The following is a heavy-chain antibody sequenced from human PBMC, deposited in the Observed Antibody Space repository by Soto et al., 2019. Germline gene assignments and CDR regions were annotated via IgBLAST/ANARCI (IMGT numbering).Heavy chain of an antibody. CDR3: ARDLGYCSSTSCYNPWFDP. Sequence: LSLTCAVSGGSISSSNWWSWVRQPPGKGLEWIGEIYHSGSTNYNPSLKSRVTISVDKSKNQFSLKLSSVTAADTAVYYCARDLGYCSSTSCYNPWFDPWGQGTLVTVSS. D-gene: IGHD2-2*02. V-gene: IGHV4-4*02. J-gene: IGHJ5*02. CDR2: IYHSGST. CDR1: GGSISSSNW.